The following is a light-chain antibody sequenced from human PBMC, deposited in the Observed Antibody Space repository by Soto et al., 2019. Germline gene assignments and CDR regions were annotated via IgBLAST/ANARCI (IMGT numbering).Light chain of an antibody. Sequence: QSVLTQPASVSGSHGQSSSISCTGTSSDVGSYSLLSWYQHHPGKAPKLIIYEDIKGPSGVSNRFSGSKSGNTASLRISGLQAEDEADYYCYTYAGGSTYLFGTGTKVTVL. J-gene: IGLJ1*01. CDR3: YTYAGGSTYL. CDR1: SSDVGSYSL. V-gene: IGLV2-23*01. CDR2: EDI.